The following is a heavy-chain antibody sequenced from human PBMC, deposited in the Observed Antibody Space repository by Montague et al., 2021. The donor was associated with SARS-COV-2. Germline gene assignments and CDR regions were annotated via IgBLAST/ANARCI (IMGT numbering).Heavy chain of an antibody. D-gene: IGHD3-3*01. Sequence: PALVKPTQTLTLTCVFSGFSLNTDGVGVAWTRRPPGKALEWLALIYWDGDQRYSPSLKTRLTITKDTPKNRVVLTMTNLDPVDTATYYCARRYDFYRAEAFDVWGQGTMLTVSS. V-gene: IGHV2-5*02. J-gene: IGHJ3*01. CDR3: ARRYDFYRAEAFDV. CDR2: IYWDGDQ. CDR1: GFSLNTDGVG.